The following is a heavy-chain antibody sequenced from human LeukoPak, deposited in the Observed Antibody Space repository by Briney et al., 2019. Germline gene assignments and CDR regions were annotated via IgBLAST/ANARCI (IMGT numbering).Heavy chain of an antibody. CDR2: IYYSGST. Sequence: PSETLSLTCTVSGGSISSYYWSWIRQPPGKGLEWIGYIYYSGSTNYNPSLKSRVAISVDTSKNQFSLKLSSVTAADTAVYYCASHSDYGDYVGYWGQGTLVTVSS. D-gene: IGHD4-17*01. J-gene: IGHJ4*02. V-gene: IGHV4-59*01. CDR3: ASHSDYGDYVGY. CDR1: GGSISSYY.